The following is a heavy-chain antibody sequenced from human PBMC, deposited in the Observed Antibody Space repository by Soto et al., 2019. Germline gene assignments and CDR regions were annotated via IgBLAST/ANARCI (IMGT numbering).Heavy chain of an antibody. V-gene: IGHV1-18*01. J-gene: IGHJ4*02. CDR1: GYTFTSYG. CDR3: ARSLNYDFWSGYYMFDY. Sequence: DSVKVPCKASGYTFTSYGIRWVRQAPGQGLEWMGWISAYNGNTNYAQKLQGRLTMTTDTSTSTAYMELRSLRSDDTAVYYCARSLNYDFWSGYYMFDYWGQGTLVPVSS. D-gene: IGHD3-3*01. CDR2: ISAYNGNT.